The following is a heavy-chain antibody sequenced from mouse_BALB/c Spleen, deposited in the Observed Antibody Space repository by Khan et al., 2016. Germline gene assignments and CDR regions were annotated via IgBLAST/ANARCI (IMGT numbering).Heavy chain of an antibody. V-gene: IGHV1S137*01. D-gene: IGHD1-1*02. J-gene: IGHJ2*01. CDR2: INTYYGDA. CDR3: ARGRYRGQGYYFDY. CDR1: GYTFTDYA. Sequence: VQLQESGAELVRPGVSVKISCKGSGYTFTDYAMHWVKQSHAKSLEWSGGINTYYGDATYNQKFKGKATMTVDKSSSTAYMELARLTSEDSAIYYCARGRYRGQGYYFDYWGQGTTLTVSS.